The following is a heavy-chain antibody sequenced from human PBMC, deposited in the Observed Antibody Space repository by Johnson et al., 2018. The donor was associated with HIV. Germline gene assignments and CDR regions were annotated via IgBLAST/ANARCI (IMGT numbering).Heavy chain of an antibody. V-gene: IGHV3-33*08. CDR3: ARAVYSSSSSCAFDI. CDR2: IWYDGSNK. Sequence: SGGSLRLSCAASGFTFSSYWMHWVRQAPGKGLEWVAVIWYDGSNKYYADSVKGRFTISRDNSKNTLYLQMNSLRAEDTAVYYCARAVYSSSSSCAFDIWGQGTMVTVSS. J-gene: IGHJ3*02. CDR1: GFTFSSYW. D-gene: IGHD6-6*01.